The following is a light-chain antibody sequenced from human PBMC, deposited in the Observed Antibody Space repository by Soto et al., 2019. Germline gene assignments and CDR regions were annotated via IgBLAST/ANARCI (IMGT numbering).Light chain of an antibody. CDR2: GAS. CDR3: QQYGSSPLT. Sequence: EIVLTQSPGTLSLSPGEGDTLSCRASQSVSSNSLAWYQQKPGQAPRLLIYGASTRATGITDRFSGSGSGTDFTITINRLEPEDFAVYYCQQYGSSPLTFGGGTKVEIK. V-gene: IGKV3-20*01. CDR1: QSVSSNS. J-gene: IGKJ4*01.